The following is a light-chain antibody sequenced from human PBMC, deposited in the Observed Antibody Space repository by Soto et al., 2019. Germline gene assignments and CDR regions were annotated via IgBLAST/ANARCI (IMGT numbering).Light chain of an antibody. CDR3: QQYGSSPQKT. CDR1: QSVSSNY. J-gene: IGKJ1*01. CDR2: GTS. V-gene: IGKV3-20*01. Sequence: ESVLTQSPGPLSLSPGERATLSCRASQSVSSNYLAWYQQKPGQAPRLLIYGTSIRATGIPDRFSGSGSGTDFTLAISRLEAEDFAVYYCQQYGSSPQKTFGQGTKVEIK.